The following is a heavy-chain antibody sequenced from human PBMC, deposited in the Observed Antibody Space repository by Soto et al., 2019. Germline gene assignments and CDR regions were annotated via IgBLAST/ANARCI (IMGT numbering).Heavy chain of an antibody. CDR1: GYTFTSYD. CDR3: ARLRYCSGGSFLKKDYYYYMDV. CDR2: MNPNSGNT. V-gene: IGHV1-8*01. J-gene: IGHJ6*03. Sequence: ASVKVSCKASGYTFTSYDINWVRQATGQGLEWMGWMNPNSGNTGYAQKFQGRVTMTRNTSISTAYMELSSLRSEDTAVYYCARLRYCSGGSFLKKDYYYYMDVWGKGTTVTVSS. D-gene: IGHD2-15*01.